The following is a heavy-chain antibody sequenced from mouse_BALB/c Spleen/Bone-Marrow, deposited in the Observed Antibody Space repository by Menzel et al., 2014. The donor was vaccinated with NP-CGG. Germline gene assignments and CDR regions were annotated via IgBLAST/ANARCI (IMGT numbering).Heavy chain of an antibody. Sequence: VQLQQSGPELVKPGASMKISCKASGYSFTGYTMNWVKQSHGKNLEWIGLINPYNGGTRYNQKFKGKATLTVDKSSSTAYMELLSLTSEESAVYCCARPGADCGSYCYGMDYWGRGTAVAVSS. V-gene: IGHV1-26*01. D-gene: IGHD1-1*02. CDR3: ARPGADCGSYCYGMDY. J-gene: IGHJ4*01. CDR1: GYSFTGYT. CDR2: INPYNGGT.